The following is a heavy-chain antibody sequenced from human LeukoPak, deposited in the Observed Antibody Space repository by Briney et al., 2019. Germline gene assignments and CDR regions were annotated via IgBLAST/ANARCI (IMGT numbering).Heavy chain of an antibody. J-gene: IGHJ5*02. CDR2: TYYRSKWYN. Sequence: SQTLSLTCAISGDSVSSNSAAWNWIRQSPSRGLEWLGRTYYRSKWYNDYAVSVKSRITINPDTSKNQFSLQLNSVTPEDTAVYYCAREMFNSSSWSGRSVDPWGQGTLVTVSS. D-gene: IGHD6-13*01. CDR3: AREMFNSSSWSGRSVDP. V-gene: IGHV6-1*01. CDR1: GDSVSSNSAA.